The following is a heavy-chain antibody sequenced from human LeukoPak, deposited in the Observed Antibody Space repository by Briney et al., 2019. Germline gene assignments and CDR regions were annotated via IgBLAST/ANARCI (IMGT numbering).Heavy chain of an antibody. CDR3: AREGYYDNSGYYRYFDL. J-gene: IGHJ2*01. CDR2: ISTSSTFI. Sequence: GGSLRLSCAASGFTFSSYSMNSVRQALGKGLEWVSSISTSSTFIYYADSVKGRFTISRDNAKNSLYLQMNSLRAEDTAVYYCAREGYYDNSGYYRYFDLWGRGTLVTVSS. D-gene: IGHD3-22*01. CDR1: GFTFSSYS. V-gene: IGHV3-21*01.